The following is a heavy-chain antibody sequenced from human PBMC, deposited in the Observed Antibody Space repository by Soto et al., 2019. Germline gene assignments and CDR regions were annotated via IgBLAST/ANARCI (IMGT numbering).Heavy chain of an antibody. CDR3: ARGVGSGSYYNQYNWFDP. Sequence: ASVKVSCKASGYTFTNYGISWVRQAPGQGLEWMGWINVYNGNTKYAQKVQGRVTMTTDTSTSTAYMELRSLRSDNTAVYYCARGVGSGSYYNQYNWFDPWGQGTLVTVSS. V-gene: IGHV1-18*01. J-gene: IGHJ5*02. CDR1: GYTFTNYG. D-gene: IGHD3-10*01. CDR2: INVYNGNT.